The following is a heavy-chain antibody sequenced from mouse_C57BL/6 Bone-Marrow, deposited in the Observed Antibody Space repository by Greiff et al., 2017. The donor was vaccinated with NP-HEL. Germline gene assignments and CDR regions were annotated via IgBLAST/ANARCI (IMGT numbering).Heavy chain of an antibody. Sequence: QVQLKESGAELARPGASVKLSCKASGYTFTSYGISWVKQRTGQGLEWIGEIYPRSGNTYYNEKFKGKATLTADKSSSTAYMELRSLTSEDSAVYFCARGGMVTTHDYWGQGTTLTVSS. CDR2: IYPRSGNT. D-gene: IGHD2-2*01. CDR3: ARGGMVTTHDY. V-gene: IGHV1-81*01. CDR1: GYTFTSYG. J-gene: IGHJ2*01.